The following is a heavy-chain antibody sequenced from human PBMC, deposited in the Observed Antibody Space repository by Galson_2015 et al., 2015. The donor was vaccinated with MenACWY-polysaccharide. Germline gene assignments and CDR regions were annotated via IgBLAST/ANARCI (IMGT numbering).Heavy chain of an antibody. CDR1: GFTFSSYS. D-gene: IGHD6-13*01. V-gene: IGHV3-48*01. Sequence: SLRLSCAASGFTFSSYSMNWVRQAPGKGLEWVSYISSSSSTIYYADSVKGRFTISRDNAKNSLYLQMNSLRAEDTAVYYCARGWGSSWYEKNSLYNGSSFFDYWGQGTLVTVSS. CDR2: ISSSSSTI. CDR3: ARGWGSSWYEKNSLYNGSSFFDY. J-gene: IGHJ4*02.